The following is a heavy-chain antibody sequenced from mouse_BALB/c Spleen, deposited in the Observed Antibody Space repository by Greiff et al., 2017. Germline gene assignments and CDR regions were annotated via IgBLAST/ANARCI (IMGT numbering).Heavy chain of an antibody. V-gene: IGHV1-82*01. J-gene: IGHJ2*01. Sequence: QVQLQQSGPELVKPGASVKISCKASGYAFSSSWMNWVKQRPGQGLEWIGRIYPGDGDTNYNGKFKGKATLTADKSSSTAYMQLSSLTSVDSAVYFCARRRLLDYWGQGTTLTVSS. CDR3: ARRRLLDY. CDR2: IYPGDGDT. CDR1: GYAFSSSW. D-gene: IGHD2-2*01.